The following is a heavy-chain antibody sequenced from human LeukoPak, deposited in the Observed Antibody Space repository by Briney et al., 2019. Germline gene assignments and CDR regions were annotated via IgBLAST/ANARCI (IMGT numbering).Heavy chain of an antibody. Sequence: SETLSFTCTVSGGSISSYYWSWIRQPAGKGLEWIGRIYTSGSTNYNPSLKSRATMSVDTSKNQFSLKLSSVTAADTAVYYCARERHYYGSGTDSSRPDYWGQGTLVTVSS. CDR2: IYTSGST. V-gene: IGHV4-4*07. CDR3: ARERHYYGSGTDSSRPDY. D-gene: IGHD3-10*01. J-gene: IGHJ4*02. CDR1: GGSISSYY.